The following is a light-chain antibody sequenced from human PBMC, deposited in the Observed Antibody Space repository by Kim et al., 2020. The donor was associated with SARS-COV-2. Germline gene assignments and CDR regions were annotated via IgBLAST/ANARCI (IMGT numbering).Light chain of an antibody. CDR2: LGA. CDR3: MQALQSWT. CDR1: QGLLHSNGYNY. Sequence: EAASISCRSRQGLLHSNGYNYWDWYLQKPGQSPQLLIYLGANRASGVPDRFSGSGSGTDFTLKISRVEAEEVGVYYCMQALQSWTFGQGTKVDIK. V-gene: IGKV2-28*01. J-gene: IGKJ1*01.